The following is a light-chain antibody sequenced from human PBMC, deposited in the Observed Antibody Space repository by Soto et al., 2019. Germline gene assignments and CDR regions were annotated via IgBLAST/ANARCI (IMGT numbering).Light chain of an antibody. Sequence: DIQMTQSPSSLSASIGDRVTITCQASQDITNSLNWYQQKPGKAPKVLIYDASKKETGVPSRFSGSGSGTDITITISSLQPEDIATYYCQQYENLPTFGGGTRVEIK. V-gene: IGKV1-33*01. CDR3: QQYENLPT. CDR2: DAS. CDR1: QDITNS. J-gene: IGKJ4*01.